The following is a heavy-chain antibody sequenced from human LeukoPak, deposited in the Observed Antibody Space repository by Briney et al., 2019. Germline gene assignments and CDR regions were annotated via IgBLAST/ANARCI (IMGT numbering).Heavy chain of an antibody. CDR3: TGHWGRLGYNSLDY. CDR2: IRTKADSYAT. J-gene: IGHJ4*02. CDR1: GFTFSGSP. V-gene: IGHV3-73*01. D-gene: IGHD5-24*01. Sequence: PGGSLKLSCAASGFTFSGSPMHWVRQASGKGLEWIGLIRTKADSYATVYAASVRGRFTISRDDSKNTAYLQMNSLKTEDSAVYYCTGHWGRLGYNSLDYWGQGTLVTVSS.